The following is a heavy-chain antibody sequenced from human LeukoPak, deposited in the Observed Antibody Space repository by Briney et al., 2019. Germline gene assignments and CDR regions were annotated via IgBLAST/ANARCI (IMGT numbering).Heavy chain of an antibody. D-gene: IGHD3-3*02. CDR2: ISPGGGST. J-gene: IGHJ3*02. CDR1: GYTFTSFY. V-gene: IGHV1-46*01. Sequence: ASVKVSCKASGYTFTSFYIHWVRQAPGQGREWMGVISPGGGSTTYAQELQGRVTMTRDTSTSTVYMELSRLRSEDTAVYYCGRVTFYAFDIWGQGTMVTVSS. CDR3: GRVTFYAFDI.